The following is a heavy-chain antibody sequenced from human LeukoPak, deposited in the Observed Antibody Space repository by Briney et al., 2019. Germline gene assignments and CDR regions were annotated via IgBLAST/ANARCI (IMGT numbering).Heavy chain of an antibody. D-gene: IGHD3-10*01. CDR2: ISSSSSYI. CDR3: AGYGSATKYYFDY. CDR1: GFTFSNYG. J-gene: IGHJ4*02. Sequence: GGSLRLSCAASGFTFSNYGMSWVRQAPGKGLEWVSSISSSSSYIYYADSVKGRFTISRDNAKNSLYLQMNSLRAEDTAVYYCAGYGSATKYYFDYWGQGTLVTVSS. V-gene: IGHV3-21*01.